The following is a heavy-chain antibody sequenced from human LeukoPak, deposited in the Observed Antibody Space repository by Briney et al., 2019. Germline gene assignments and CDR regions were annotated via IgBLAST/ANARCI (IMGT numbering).Heavy chain of an antibody. V-gene: IGHV4-34*01. Sequence: SATLSLTCAVYGGSFSGYYWSWIRQPPGKGLEWIGEINHSGSTSYNPSLKSRVTMSVDTSKNQFSLKLSSVAAADTAVYYCASIDFWSDYWGQGTLVTVSS. CDR3: ASIDFWSDY. CDR1: GGSFSGYY. D-gene: IGHD3-3*01. CDR2: INHSGST. J-gene: IGHJ4*02.